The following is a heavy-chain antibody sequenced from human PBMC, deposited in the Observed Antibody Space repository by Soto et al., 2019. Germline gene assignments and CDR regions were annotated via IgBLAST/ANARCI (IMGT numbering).Heavy chain of an antibody. V-gene: IGHV3-23*01. CDR1: EFTIGSYL. CDR2: LSGSGTST. Sequence: GGLQILCSASAEFTIGSYLKSWVRPAPGKGLEWVSGLSGSGTSTYYADSVKGRFTISRDNSRDTLFLQMNSLTADDTAVYYCAKATTNGGWFNPFDSWGQGALVTVSS. CDR3: AKATTNGGWFNPFDS. J-gene: IGHJ4*02. D-gene: IGHD6-19*01.